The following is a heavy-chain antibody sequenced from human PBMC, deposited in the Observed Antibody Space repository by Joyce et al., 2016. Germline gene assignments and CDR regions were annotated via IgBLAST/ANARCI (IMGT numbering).Heavy chain of an antibody. CDR1: SGPFSGLF. CDR2: TTNSGAT. V-gene: IGHV4-34*02. CDR3: ARSQWLAPLMY. D-gene: IGHD6-19*01. Sequence: QVQLQQWGAGLLKTSATLSLTCAVYSGPFSGLFWSWVRQPPGKGLEWIGDTTNSGATHYNPSLKIRLTMSVDTSRKEFSLKLSSVTVADTAMYYCARSQWLAPLMYWGQGTPVTVSS. J-gene: IGHJ4*02.